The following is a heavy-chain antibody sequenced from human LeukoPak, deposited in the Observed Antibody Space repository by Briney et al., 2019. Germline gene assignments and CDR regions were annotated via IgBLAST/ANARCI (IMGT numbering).Heavy chain of an antibody. CDR3: ARALSGCILCFDY. CDR2: ISWNGGNI. D-gene: IGHD6-19*01. CDR1: GFTFDDYA. Sequence: GGSLRLSCAVSGFTFDDYAMHWVRQVPGKGLEWVSGISWNGGNIGYADSVKGRFTISRDNAKNSLYLQMNSLRTDDTAVYYCARALSGCILCFDYWGQGTWSPSPQ. J-gene: IGHJ4*02. V-gene: IGHV3-9*01.